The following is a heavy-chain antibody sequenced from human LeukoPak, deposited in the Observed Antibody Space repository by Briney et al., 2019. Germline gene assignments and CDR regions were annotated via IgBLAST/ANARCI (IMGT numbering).Heavy chain of an antibody. J-gene: IGHJ3*02. D-gene: IGHD6-13*01. CDR3: AKRAIGAAALPDAFDI. V-gene: IGHV3-23*01. CDR1: GFTFSSYA. CDR2: ISGSGGST. Sequence: PGGSLRLSCAASGFTFSSYAMSWVRQAPGKGLEWVSAISGSGGSTYYADSVKGRFTISRDNSKNTLYLQMNSLRAEDTAVYYCAKRAIGAAALPDAFDIWGQGTMVTVSS.